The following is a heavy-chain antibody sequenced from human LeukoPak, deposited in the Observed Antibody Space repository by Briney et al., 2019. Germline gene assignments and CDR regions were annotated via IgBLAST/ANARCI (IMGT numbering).Heavy chain of an antibody. Sequence: SVKVSCKASGGAFSSYAISWVRQAPGQGLEWMGRIIPILGIANYAQKFQGRVTITADKSTSTAYMELSSLRSEDTAVYYCARGTFLELDYWGQGTLVTVSS. CDR3: ARGTFLELDY. CDR2: IIPILGIA. D-gene: IGHD2/OR15-2a*01. CDR1: GGAFSSYA. V-gene: IGHV1-69*04. J-gene: IGHJ4*02.